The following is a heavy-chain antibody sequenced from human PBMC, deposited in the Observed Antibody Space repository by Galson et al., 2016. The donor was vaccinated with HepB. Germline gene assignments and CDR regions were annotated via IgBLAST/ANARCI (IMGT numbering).Heavy chain of an antibody. CDR3: ARAVGYRSDGYGWLDP. V-gene: IGHV3-53*01. Sequence: SLRLSCAGSGFSFSNAFMSWVRQAPGKGLEWVPVLYPGGRIYYADSVKGRFTISRDNSKNTLYLQINSLRAEDTAVYYCARAVGYRSDGYGWLDPWGQGTLVTVSS. CDR1: GFSFSNAF. J-gene: IGHJ5*02. D-gene: IGHD6-25*01. CDR2: LYPGGRI.